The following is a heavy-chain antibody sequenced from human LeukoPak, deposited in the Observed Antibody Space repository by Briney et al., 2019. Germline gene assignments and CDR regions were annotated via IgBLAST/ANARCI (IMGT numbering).Heavy chain of an antibody. Sequence: SETLSLTCTVSGGSISSSSYYWGWIRQPPGKGLEWIGSIYYSGSTYYNPSLKSRVTISVDTSKNQFSLKLSSVTAADTAVYYCARDHGGNSGSAFDIWGQGTMVTVSS. J-gene: IGHJ3*02. D-gene: IGHD4-23*01. CDR1: GGSISSSSYY. CDR3: ARDHGGNSGSAFDI. CDR2: IYYSGST. V-gene: IGHV4-39*07.